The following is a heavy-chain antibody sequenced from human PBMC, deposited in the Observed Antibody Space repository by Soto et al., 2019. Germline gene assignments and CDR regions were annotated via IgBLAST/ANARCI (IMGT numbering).Heavy chain of an antibody. CDR1: GFTFSSYG. J-gene: IGHJ6*03. CDR3: AKAATSHYYYYYMDV. V-gene: IGHV3-30*18. D-gene: IGHD2-2*01. CDR2: ISYDGSNK. Sequence: GGSLRLSCAASGFTFSSYGMHWVRQAPGKGLEWVAVISYDGSNKYYADSVKGRFTISRDNSKNTLFLQMHSLRAEDTAVYYCAKAATSHYYYYYMDVWRKGTTVTVSS.